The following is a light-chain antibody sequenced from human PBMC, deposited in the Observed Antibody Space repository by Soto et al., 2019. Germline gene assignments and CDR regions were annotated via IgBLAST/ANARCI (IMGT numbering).Light chain of an antibody. Sequence: EIVLTQSPGTLSLSPGERATLSCRASQSVSSNYLAWYQQKPGQAPKVLIYRASIRATGIPDRFTGSGSGTDFTLTISRLEPDDFAVYYCQQYGNSLWTFGQGTKVDIK. CDR3: QQYGNSLWT. CDR1: QSVSSNY. V-gene: IGKV3-20*01. CDR2: RAS. J-gene: IGKJ1*01.